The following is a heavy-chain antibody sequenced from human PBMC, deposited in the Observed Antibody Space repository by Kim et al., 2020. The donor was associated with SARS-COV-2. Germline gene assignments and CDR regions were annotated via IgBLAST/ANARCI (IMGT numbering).Heavy chain of an antibody. J-gene: IGHJ1*01. Sequence: DSVKGRFTISNDNTKNPLYLQMNNLRAEDTAVYYCAKSLYSSSWHAFQHWGQGTLVTVSS. D-gene: IGHD6-13*01. V-gene: IGHV3-23*01. CDR3: AKSLYSSSWHAFQH.